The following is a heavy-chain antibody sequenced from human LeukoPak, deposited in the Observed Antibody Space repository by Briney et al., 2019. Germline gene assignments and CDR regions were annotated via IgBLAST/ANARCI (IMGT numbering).Heavy chain of an antibody. CDR1: GGSFSGYY. CDR2: INHSGST. V-gene: IGHV4-34*01. CDR3: ARGLPTYYYDSSGPRVWFDP. J-gene: IGHJ5*02. Sequence: SETLSLTCAVYGGSFSGYYWSWIRQPPGKGLEWIGEINHSGSTNYNPSLKSRVTISVDTSKNQFSLKLSSVTAADTAVYYCARGLPTYYYDSSGPRVWFDPWGQGTLVTVSS. D-gene: IGHD3-22*01.